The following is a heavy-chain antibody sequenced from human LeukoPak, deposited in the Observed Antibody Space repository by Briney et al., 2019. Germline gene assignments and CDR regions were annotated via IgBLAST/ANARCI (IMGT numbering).Heavy chain of an antibody. V-gene: IGHV3-7*01. CDR2: IKEDGSEK. J-gene: IGHJ4*02. CDR1: GFTFSSYW. Sequence: PGGSLRLSCAASGFTFSSYWMSWVRQAPGKGLEWVANIKEDGSEKHYVDSVKGRFTISRDSAKNSLHLQMNSLRPEDTAVYYCARGGAARLHSYTLDYWGQGTLVTVSS. D-gene: IGHD6-6*01. CDR3: ARGGAARLHSYTLDY.